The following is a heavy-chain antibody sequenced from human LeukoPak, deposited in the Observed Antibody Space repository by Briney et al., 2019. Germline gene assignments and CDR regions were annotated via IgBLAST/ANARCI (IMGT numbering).Heavy chain of an antibody. J-gene: IGHJ4*02. CDR1: GFSFGDYA. D-gene: IGHD3-22*01. V-gene: IGHV3-21*01. CDR3: VRLRRNNDRSGYYYYYDY. CDR2: ISVRSNYR. Sequence: GGSLRPSCSGSGFSFGDYAVTWVRQAPGKGLEWVSSISVRSNYRYYADSVRGRFTISRDDARDSLFLQMNSLRAEDTAVYFCVRLRRNNDRSGYYYYYDYWGQGTLVTVSS.